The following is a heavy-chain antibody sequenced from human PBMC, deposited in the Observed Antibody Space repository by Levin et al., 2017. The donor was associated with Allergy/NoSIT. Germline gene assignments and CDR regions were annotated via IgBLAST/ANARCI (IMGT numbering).Heavy chain of an antibody. J-gene: IGHJ4*02. CDR1: GFTFSDYY. CDR3: ARDPNSLSYFDY. CDR2: ISSSGSTI. D-gene: IGHD1-1*01. V-gene: IGHV3-11*01. Sequence: GGSLRLACAASGFTFSDYYMSWIRQAPGKGLEWVSYISSSGSTIYYADSVKGRFTISRDNAKNSLYLQMNSLRAEDTAVYYCARDPNSLSYFDYWGQGTLVTVSS.